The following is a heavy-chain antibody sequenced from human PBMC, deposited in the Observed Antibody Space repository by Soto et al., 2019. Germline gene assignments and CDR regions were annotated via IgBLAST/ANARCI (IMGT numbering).Heavy chain of an antibody. D-gene: IGHD1-26*01. Sequence: GGSLRLSCVASGFTFSDYSINWVRQAPGKGLEWVSSSSGNSKYIYYADSVKGRFTISRDNAKNSLYLQMNSLRADDTAVYWCARYGSYHAKSLPAFDMWGQGTTVTVSS. CDR1: GFTFSDYS. CDR3: ARYGSYHAKSLPAFDM. J-gene: IGHJ3*02. V-gene: IGHV3-21*01. CDR2: SSGNSKYI.